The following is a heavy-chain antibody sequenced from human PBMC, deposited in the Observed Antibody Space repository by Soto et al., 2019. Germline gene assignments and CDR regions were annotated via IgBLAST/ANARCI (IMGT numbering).Heavy chain of an antibody. CDR1: GGSISSYY. V-gene: IGHV4-4*07. Sequence: PSETLSLTCTVSGGSISSYYWSWIRQPAGKGLEWIGRIYTSGSTNYNPSLKSRVTMSVDTSKNQFSLKLSSVTAADTAVYYCARGGTGTTNYYYGMDVWGQGTTVTSP. D-gene: IGHD1-7*01. CDR3: ARGGTGTTNYYYGMDV. J-gene: IGHJ6*02. CDR2: IYTSGST.